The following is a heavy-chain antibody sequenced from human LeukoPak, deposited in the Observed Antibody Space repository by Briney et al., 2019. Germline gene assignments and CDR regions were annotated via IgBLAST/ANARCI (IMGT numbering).Heavy chain of an antibody. D-gene: IGHD3-16*01. V-gene: IGHV4-34*01. Sequence: KPSETLSLTCAVYGGSFSGYYWSWIRQPPGKGLEWIGEINHSGSTNHNPSLKSRVTISVDTSKNQFSLKLSSVTAADTAVYYCARQGAGGGDYFDYGGKGPWVPVP. CDR1: GGSFSGYY. J-gene: IGHJ4*02. CDR3: ARQGAGGGDYFDY. CDR2: INHSGST.